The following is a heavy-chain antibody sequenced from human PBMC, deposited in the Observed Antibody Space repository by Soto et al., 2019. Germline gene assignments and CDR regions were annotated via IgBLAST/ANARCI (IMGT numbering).Heavy chain of an antibody. CDR3: AKDGRGSGSHYNSFGY. V-gene: IGHV3-53*01. D-gene: IGHD3-10*01. CDR1: GFTVGNNY. J-gene: IGHJ4*02. Sequence: EVQLVESGGGLIQPGGSLKLSCAASGFTVGNNYMSWVRQARGKGLEWVSLIYSTGTTKYADSVKGRFTVSRDNAKNALYLQMNSLRAEDTAVYYCAKDGRGSGSHYNSFGYWGEGTLVTVSS. CDR2: IYSTGTT.